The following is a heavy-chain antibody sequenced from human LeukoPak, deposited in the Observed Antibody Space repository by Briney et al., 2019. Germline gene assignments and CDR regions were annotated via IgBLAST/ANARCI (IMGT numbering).Heavy chain of an antibody. Sequence: GGSLRLSCAASGFTFSDYYMSWIRQAPGKGLEWVSYISSSGSTIYYADSVKGRFTISRDNAKNSLYLQMNSLRAEDTAVYYCARRCSSTSCHEDYYYYGMDVWGQGTTVTVSS. CDR2: ISSSGSTI. D-gene: IGHD2-2*01. CDR3: ARRCSSTSCHEDYYYYGMDV. V-gene: IGHV3-11*01. J-gene: IGHJ6*02. CDR1: GFTFSDYY.